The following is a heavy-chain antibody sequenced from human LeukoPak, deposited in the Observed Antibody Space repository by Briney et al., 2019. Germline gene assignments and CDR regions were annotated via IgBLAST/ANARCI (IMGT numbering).Heavy chain of an antibody. CDR1: GFTFSSYG. CDR2: IWYDGSNK. D-gene: IGHD3-16*02. CDR3: ARGRPVGSTYYDYIWGSYRDDFDY. J-gene: IGHJ4*02. Sequence: GGSLRLSCAASGFTFSSYGMHWVRQAPGRGLEWVAVIWYDGSNKYYADSVKGRFTISRDNSKNTLYLQMNSLRAEDTAVYYCARGRPVGSTYYDYIWGSYRDDFDYWGQGTLVTVSS. V-gene: IGHV3-33*01.